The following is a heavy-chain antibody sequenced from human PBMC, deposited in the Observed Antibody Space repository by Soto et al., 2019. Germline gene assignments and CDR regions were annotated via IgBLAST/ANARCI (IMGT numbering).Heavy chain of an antibody. V-gene: IGHV1-18*01. CDR1: GYTFTNYG. D-gene: IGHD4-17*01. CDR2: ISAYNGNT. J-gene: IGHJ4*02. Sequence: QVQLVQSGAEVKKPGASVKVSCKASGYTFTNYGFTWVRQAPGQGLEWMGWISAYNGNTNYAQKLQGRVTMTTDTSMXTAYMELRSLRSDDTAVYYCGRDSELRGYGDYAGYWGQGTLVTVSS. CDR3: GRDSELRGYGDYAGY.